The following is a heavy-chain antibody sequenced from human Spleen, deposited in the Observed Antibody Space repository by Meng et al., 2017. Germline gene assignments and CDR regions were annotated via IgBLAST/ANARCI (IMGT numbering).Heavy chain of an antibody. CDR3: ANNPGQSDSSAYHPH. D-gene: IGHD3-22*01. Sequence: QIQLVESGGGVVQPGGSLRLSCATSGFTFTDYAMHWVRQAPGRGPEWVAIVSHDGNSGCYADSVKGRFSVSRDNFKNIQFLQMSSLGAEDTAVYFCANNPGQSDSSAYHPHWGQGTLVTVSS. J-gene: IGHJ4*02. CDR2: VSHDGNSG. CDR1: GFTFTDYA. V-gene: IGHV3-30-3*01.